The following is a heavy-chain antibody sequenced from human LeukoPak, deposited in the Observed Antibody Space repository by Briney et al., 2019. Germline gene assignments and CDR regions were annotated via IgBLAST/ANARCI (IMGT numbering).Heavy chain of an antibody. CDR1: GFTVSSNS. V-gene: IGHV3-66*03. D-gene: IGHD3-22*01. Sequence: GGTLRLSCTVSGFTVSSNSMSWVRQAPGKGLEWVSFIYSDNTHYSDSVKGRFTISRDNSKNTLYLQMNSLRAEDTAVYYCAKDRGTYYYDSSGFHDYWGQGTLVTVSS. CDR2: IYSDNT. J-gene: IGHJ4*02. CDR3: AKDRGTYYYDSSGFHDY.